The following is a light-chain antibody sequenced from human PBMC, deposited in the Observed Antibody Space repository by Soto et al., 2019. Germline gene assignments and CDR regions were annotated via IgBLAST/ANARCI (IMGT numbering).Light chain of an antibody. V-gene: IGKV3-20*01. CDR2: GAS. CDR1: QSVDSRY. J-gene: IGKJ2*01. CDR3: QQYGSSPGMYT. Sequence: EIVLTQSPGTLSLSPGQRATLSCRASQSVDSRYLAWYQQKPGQAPRVLIYGASSRATGIPDRFSGSESGTDFTLTISRLEPDYFAVYYCQQYGSSPGMYTFGQGTKLEIK.